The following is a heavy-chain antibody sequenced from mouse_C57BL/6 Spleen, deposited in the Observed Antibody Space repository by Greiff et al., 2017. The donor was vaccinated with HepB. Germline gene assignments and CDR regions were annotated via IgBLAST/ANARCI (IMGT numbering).Heavy chain of an antibody. V-gene: IGHV1-26*01. CDR1: GYTFTDYY. CDR3: ARGRNYYGSSYWYFDV. CDR2: INPNNGGT. J-gene: IGHJ1*03. Sequence: VHVKQSGPELVKPGASVKISCKASGYTFTDYYMNWVKQSHGKSLEWIGDINPNNGGTSYNQKFKGKATLTVDKSSSTAYMELRSLTSEDSAVYYCARGRNYYGSSYWYFDVWGTGTTVTVSS. D-gene: IGHD1-1*01.